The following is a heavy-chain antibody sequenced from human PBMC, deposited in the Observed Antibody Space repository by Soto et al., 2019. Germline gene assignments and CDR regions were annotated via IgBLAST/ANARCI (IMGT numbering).Heavy chain of an antibody. CDR2: IYYSGST. CDR3: ASDRSSGWDQGYGMDA. CDR1: GGSISTYD. J-gene: IGHJ6*01. V-gene: IGHV4-59*01. D-gene: IGHD6-19*01. Sequence: PSETLSLTCTVSGGSISTYDWSWIRQPPGKGLEWIGYIYYSGSTSYNPSLKSRVTISVDTSKNQFSLKLRSVTAADTAVYYCASDRSSGWDQGYGMDAWGPGTTVNVSS.